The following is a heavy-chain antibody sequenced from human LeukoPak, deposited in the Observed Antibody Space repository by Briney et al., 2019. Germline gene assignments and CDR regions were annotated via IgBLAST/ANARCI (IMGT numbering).Heavy chain of an antibody. CDR1: GFTFSTYV. CDR2: IYYSGST. V-gene: IGHV4-39*01. J-gene: IGHJ4*02. Sequence: GSLRLSCAASGFTFSTYVMSWVRQAPGKGLEWIGSIYYSGSTYYNPSLKSRVTISVDTPKNQFPLKLSSVTAADTAVYYCARRDTAMVNYFDYWGQGTLVTVSS. D-gene: IGHD5-18*01. CDR3: ARRDTAMVNYFDY.